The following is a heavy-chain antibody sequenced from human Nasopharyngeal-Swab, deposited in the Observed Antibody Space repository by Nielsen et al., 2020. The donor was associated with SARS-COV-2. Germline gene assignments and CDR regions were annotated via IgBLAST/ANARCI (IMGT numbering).Heavy chain of an antibody. CDR3: ARDIYCSSTSCPNTGGTWFDP. CDR1: GFTVSSNY. J-gene: IGHJ5*02. CDR2: IYSGGST. D-gene: IGHD2-2*01. V-gene: IGHV3-66*01. Sequence: GESPKISCAAPGFTVSSNYMSWVRQAPGKGLEWVSVIYSGGSTYYADSVKGRFTISRDNSKNTLYLQMNSLRAEDTAVYYCARDIYCSSTSCPNTGGTWFDPWGQGTLVTVSS.